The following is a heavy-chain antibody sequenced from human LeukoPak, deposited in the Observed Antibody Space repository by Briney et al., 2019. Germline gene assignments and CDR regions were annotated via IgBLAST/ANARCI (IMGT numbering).Heavy chain of an antibody. V-gene: IGHV1-2*02. CDR1: GYTFTGYY. CDR3: ARQLGATSRDY. D-gene: IGHD1-26*01. J-gene: IGHJ4*02. CDR2: IIPNSGAT. Sequence: ASVKVSCKASGYTFTGYYMHWVRQAPGQGLEWMGWIIPNSGATNYAQNFQGRVTMTRDTSISTAYVELNRPTSDDTAVYYCARQLGATSRDYWGQGTLVTVSS.